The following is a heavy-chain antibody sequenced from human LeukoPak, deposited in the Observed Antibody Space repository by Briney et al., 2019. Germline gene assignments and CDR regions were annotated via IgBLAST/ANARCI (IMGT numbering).Heavy chain of an antibody. D-gene: IGHD5-24*01. CDR1: GFTFGSYS. CDR2: RSSSSSYL. Sequence: PGGSLRLSCAASGFTFGSYSLFGVPQARGKGLELVASRSSSSSYLYYANSVNGRFNISRDKAKTSLYLEMNSLRAEDPDVYNCARDGYNSAPMAVWGQGNTVTVSS. CDR3: ARDGYNSAPMAV. V-gene: IGHV3-21*01. J-gene: IGHJ6*02.